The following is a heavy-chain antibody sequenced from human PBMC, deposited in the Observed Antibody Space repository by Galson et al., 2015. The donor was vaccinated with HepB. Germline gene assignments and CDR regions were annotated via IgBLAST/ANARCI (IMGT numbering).Heavy chain of an antibody. CDR2: ISSLGYTT. V-gene: IGHV3-11*01. J-gene: IGHJ4*02. CDR1: GFTFSDYY. D-gene: IGHD1-7*01. Sequence: SLRLSCAASGFTFSDYYMSWIRQAPGKGLEWVAYISSLGYTTHYADSVKGRFTISRDNARNSLSLQMNSLRAEDMAVYYCVRDSTRTIGVGFYFDYWGQGTLGSVSS. CDR3: VRDSTRTIGVGFYFDY.